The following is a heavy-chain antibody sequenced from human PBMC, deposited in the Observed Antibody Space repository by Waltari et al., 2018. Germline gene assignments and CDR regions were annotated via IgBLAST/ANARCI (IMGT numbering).Heavy chain of an antibody. D-gene: IGHD6-6*01. V-gene: IGHV3-7*01. CDR3: ATEPYSSSYYFDY. J-gene: IGHJ4*02. CDR1: YW. Sequence: YWMSWVRQAPGKGLEWVANIKQDGSEKYYVDSVKGRFTISRDNAKNSLYLQMNSLRAEDTAVYYCATEPYSSSYYFDYWGQGTLVTVSS. CDR2: IKQDGSEK.